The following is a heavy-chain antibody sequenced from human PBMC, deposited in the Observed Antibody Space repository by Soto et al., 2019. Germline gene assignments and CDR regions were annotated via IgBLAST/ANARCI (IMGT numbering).Heavy chain of an antibody. CDR3: AKALFRGTGGMDV. CDR2: ISYDGSNK. Sequence: QVQLVESGGXXXQPGRSLRLSCAASGFTFSSYGMHWVRQAPGKGLEWVAVISYDGSNKYYADSVKGRFTISRDNSKNTLYLQMNSLRAEDTAVYYCAKALFRGTGGMDVWGQGTTVTVSS. CDR1: GFTFSSYG. V-gene: IGHV3-30*18. J-gene: IGHJ6*02. D-gene: IGHD1-1*01.